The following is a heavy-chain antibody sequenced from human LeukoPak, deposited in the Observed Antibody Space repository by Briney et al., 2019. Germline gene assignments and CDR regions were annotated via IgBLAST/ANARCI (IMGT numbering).Heavy chain of an antibody. Sequence: VTVSFTASGYTFTSYYMHWVRQAPGQGLEWMGIINTSGGSTSYAQKFQGRVTMTRDTSTSTVYMELSSLRSEDTAVYYCASITMVRGVIRDIDYWGQGTLVTVS. J-gene: IGHJ4*02. CDR1: GYTFTSYY. D-gene: IGHD3-10*01. CDR3: ASITMVRGVIRDIDY. CDR2: INTSGGST. V-gene: IGHV1-46*01.